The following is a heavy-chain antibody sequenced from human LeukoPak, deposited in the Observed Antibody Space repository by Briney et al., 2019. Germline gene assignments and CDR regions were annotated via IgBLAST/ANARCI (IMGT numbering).Heavy chain of an antibody. CDR3: ARLTTTVTSFDY. CDR1: GYTFTGYY. D-gene: IGHD4-17*01. J-gene: IGHJ4*02. CDR2: INPNSGGT. Sequence: ASVKVSCKASGYTFTGYYMHWVRQAPGQGLEWMGWINPNSGGTNYAQKFQGRVTMTRDTSISTAYMEMSRLRSDDTAVYYCARLTTTVTSFDYWGQGTLVTVSS. V-gene: IGHV1-2*02.